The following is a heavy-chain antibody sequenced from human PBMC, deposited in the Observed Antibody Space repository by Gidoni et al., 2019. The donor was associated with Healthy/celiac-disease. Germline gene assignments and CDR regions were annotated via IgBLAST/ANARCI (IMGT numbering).Heavy chain of an antibody. CDR2: INHSGST. CDR1: GGSFSGYY. J-gene: IGHJ4*02. D-gene: IGHD2-2*01. Sequence: QVQLQQWGAGLLKPSETLSLTCAVYGGSFSGYYWSWIRQPPGKGLEWIGEINHSGSTNYNPSLKSRVTISVDMSKNQFSLKLSSVTAADTAVYYCARDRGPAAMGIWGQGTLVTVSS. V-gene: IGHV4-34*01. CDR3: ARDRGPAAMGI.